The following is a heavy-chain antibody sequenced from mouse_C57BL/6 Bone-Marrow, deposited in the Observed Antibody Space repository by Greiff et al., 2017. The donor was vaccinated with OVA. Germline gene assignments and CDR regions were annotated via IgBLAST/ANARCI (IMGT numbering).Heavy chain of an antibody. CDR3: AREGWLYWYFDV. CDR1: GYTFTSYW. D-gene: IGHD2-3*01. J-gene: IGHJ1*03. V-gene: IGHV1-50*01. Sequence: VQLQQPGAELVKPGASVKLSCKASGYTFTSYWMQWVKQRPGQGLEWIGEIDPSDSYTNYNQKFKGKATLTVDTSSSTAYMPLSSLTSEDSAVYYCAREGWLYWYFDVWGTGTTVTVSS. CDR2: IDPSDSYT.